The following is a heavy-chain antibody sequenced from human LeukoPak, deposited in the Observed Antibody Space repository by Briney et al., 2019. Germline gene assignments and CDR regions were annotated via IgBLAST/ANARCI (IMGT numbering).Heavy chain of an antibody. CDR1: GGTFSSYA. J-gene: IGHJ5*02. CDR2: TIPIFGTA. V-gene: IGHV1-69*05. Sequence: GASVKVSCKASGGTFSSYAISWVRQAPGQGLEWMGGTIPIFGTANYAQRFQGRVTITTDESTSTAYMELSSLRSEDTAVYYCASRYCSSTSCYAFDPWGQGTLVTVSS. D-gene: IGHD2-2*01. CDR3: ASRYCSSTSCYAFDP.